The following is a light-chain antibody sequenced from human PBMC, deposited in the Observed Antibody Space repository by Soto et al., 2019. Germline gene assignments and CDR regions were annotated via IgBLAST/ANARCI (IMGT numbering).Light chain of an antibody. Sequence: DIQMTPSPSTLSASVVERVTITCRASQSISSWLAWYQQKPGKAPKLLIYDASSLESGVPSRFSGSGSGTEFTLTISSLQPDDFATYYCQQYNSYPWTFGQGTKVDI. CDR3: QQYNSYPWT. V-gene: IGKV1-5*01. CDR2: DAS. CDR1: QSISSW. J-gene: IGKJ1*01.